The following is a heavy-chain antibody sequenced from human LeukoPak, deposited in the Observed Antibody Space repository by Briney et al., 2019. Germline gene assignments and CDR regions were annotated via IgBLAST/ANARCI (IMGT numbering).Heavy chain of an antibody. CDR3: ARDLWVGTDYVWGSFGNFDY. D-gene: IGHD3-16*01. CDR1: GYTFTSYG. Sequence: GASVKVSCKASGYTFTSYGISWVRQAPGQGLEWMGWISAYNGNTNYAQKLQGRVTMTTDTSTSTAYMELRSLRSDDTAVYYCARDLWVGTDYVWGSFGNFDYWGQGTLVTVSS. J-gene: IGHJ4*02. V-gene: IGHV1-18*01. CDR2: ISAYNGNT.